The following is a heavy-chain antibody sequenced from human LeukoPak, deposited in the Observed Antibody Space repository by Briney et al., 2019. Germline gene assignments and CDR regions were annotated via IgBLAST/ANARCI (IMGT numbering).Heavy chain of an antibody. CDR1: GYTFTSYG. CDR3: ARGKRRYGSGTIAPYYGMDV. V-gene: IGHV1-18*01. Sequence: GASVKVSCKASGYTFTSYGISWVRQAPGQGLEWMGWISAYNGNTNYAQKLQGRVTMTTDTSTSTAYMELRSLRSDDTAVYYCARGKRRYGSGTIAPYYGMDVWGQGTTVTVSS. J-gene: IGHJ6*02. D-gene: IGHD3-10*01. CDR2: ISAYNGNT.